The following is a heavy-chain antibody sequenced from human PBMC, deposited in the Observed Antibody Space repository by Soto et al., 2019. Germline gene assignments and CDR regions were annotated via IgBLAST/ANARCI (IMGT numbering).Heavy chain of an antibody. V-gene: IGHV4-4*07. D-gene: IGHD3-22*01. CDR3: AREGGYFDSSGSGVYHYYGVDV. J-gene: IGHJ6*02. CDR1: GGSISGYY. CDR2: VYSSGST. Sequence: PSDTLSLTCTVSGGSISGYYWSWIRQPAGKGLEWIGRVYSSGSTHYGPSLKSRVTMSVDTSKKQLSLKLRSVTAADTAVYYCAREGGYFDSSGSGVYHYYGVDVWGRGTTVTVSS.